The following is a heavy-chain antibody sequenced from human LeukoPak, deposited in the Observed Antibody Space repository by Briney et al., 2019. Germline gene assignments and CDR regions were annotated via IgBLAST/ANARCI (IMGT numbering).Heavy chain of an antibody. D-gene: IGHD5-24*01. CDR2: ISWNSGSI. V-gene: IGHV3-9*01. CDR3: AKAVKEMATILYYFDY. CDR1: GFTFDDYA. Sequence: PGRSLRLSCAASGFTFDDYAMHWVRQAPGKGLEWVSGISWNSGSIGYADSVKGRSTISRDNAKNSLYLQMNSLRAEDTALYYCAKAVKEMATILYYFDYWGQGTLVTVSS. J-gene: IGHJ4*02.